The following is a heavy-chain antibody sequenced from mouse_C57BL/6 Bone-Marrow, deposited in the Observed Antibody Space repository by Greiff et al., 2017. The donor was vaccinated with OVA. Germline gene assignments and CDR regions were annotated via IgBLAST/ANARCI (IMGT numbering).Heavy chain of an antibody. CDR1: GYTFTSYW. D-gene: IGHD4-1*01. J-gene: IGHJ3*01. V-gene: IGHV1-55*01. CDR3: ALTGTSSWFAY. CDR2: IYPGSGST. Sequence: QVQLKEPGAELVKPGASVKMSCKASGYTFTSYWITWVKQRPGQGLEWIGDIYPGSGSTNYNEKFKSKATLTVDTSSSTAYMQLSSLTSEDSAVYYCALTGTSSWFAYWGQGTLVTVSA.